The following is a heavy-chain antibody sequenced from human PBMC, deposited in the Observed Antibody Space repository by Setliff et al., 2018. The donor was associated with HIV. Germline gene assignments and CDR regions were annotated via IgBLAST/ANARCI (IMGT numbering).Heavy chain of an antibody. D-gene: IGHD3-22*01. Sequence: SGPTLVNPTQTLTLTCTFSGFSLTTSGMCISWVRQSPGKAPEWLGRIGWDDDKFYSTSLKTSLTISKDTSKNQVGLTMTNMDPVDTATYYCARTYKNDSSHYRFDFWGPGTLLTVSS. V-gene: IGHV2-70*17. J-gene: IGHJ4*02. CDR3: ARTYKNDSSHYRFDF. CDR2: IGWDDDK. CDR1: GFSLTTSGMC.